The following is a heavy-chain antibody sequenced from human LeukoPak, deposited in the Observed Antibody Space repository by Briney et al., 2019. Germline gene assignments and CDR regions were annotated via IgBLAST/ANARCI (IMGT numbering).Heavy chain of an antibody. J-gene: IGHJ3*02. Sequence: ALVKVSCKASGYTFTGYYMHWVRQAPGQGLEWMGWINPNSGGTHYAQKFQGRVTMTRDTSISTAYMELSRLRSDDTAVYYCVNYDSSGLGAFDIWGQGTMVTVSS. V-gene: IGHV1-2*02. CDR1: GYTFTGYY. CDR3: VNYDSSGLGAFDI. D-gene: IGHD3-22*01. CDR2: INPNSGGT.